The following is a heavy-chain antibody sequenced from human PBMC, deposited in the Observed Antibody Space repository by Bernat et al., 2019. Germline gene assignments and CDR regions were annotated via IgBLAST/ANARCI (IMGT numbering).Heavy chain of an antibody. Sequence: QVQLVESGGGVVQPGRSLRLSCAASGFSFSTYAMHWVRQAPGKGLEWVAVISYDGRSKYYADSVKGRFTISSDNSKNTLYLQMNSLRVEDTAVYYCARGNWGSLGYFDYWGQGTLVTVSS. J-gene: IGHJ4*02. CDR1: GFSFSTYA. V-gene: IGHV3-30*04. CDR3: ARGNWGSLGYFDY. D-gene: IGHD7-27*01. CDR2: ISYDGRSK.